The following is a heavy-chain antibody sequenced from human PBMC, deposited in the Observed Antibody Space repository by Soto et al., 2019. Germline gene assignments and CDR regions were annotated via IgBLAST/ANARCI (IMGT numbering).Heavy chain of an antibody. V-gene: IGHV3-15*01. CDR2: IKSKAAGGTT. J-gene: IGHJ4*02. D-gene: IGHD2-15*01. CDR3: TTDSNQTFCDGGPSYSVLTNIHDG. CDR1: GFTFNNGW. Sequence: EVQLVESGGGLVKPGGSLRLSCAASGFTFNNGWMSWVRQAPGKGLEWVGGIKSKAAGGTTDYSAPVQGRFTISRYDSKNPLHLQMSSLTTEDTAVYYCTTDSNQTFCDGGPSYSVLTNIHDGWGQGTLVSVSS.